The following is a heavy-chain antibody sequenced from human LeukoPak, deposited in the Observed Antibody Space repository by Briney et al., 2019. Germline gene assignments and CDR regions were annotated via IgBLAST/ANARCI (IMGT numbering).Heavy chain of an antibody. CDR2: IHYSGST. D-gene: IGHD3-3*01. V-gene: IGHV4-59*01. CDR3: ARGVSYCDY. CDR1: GGSISSYY. J-gene: IGHJ4*02. Sequence: PSETLSLTCTVSGGSISSYYWNWIRQPPGKGVEWIGYIHYSGSTNYNPSLKSRVTASVDTSKNRFSLKLTSVTAADTAVYYCARGVSYCDYWGQGALVTVSS.